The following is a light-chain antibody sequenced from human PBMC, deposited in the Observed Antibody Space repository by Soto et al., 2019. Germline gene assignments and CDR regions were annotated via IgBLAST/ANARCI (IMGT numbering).Light chain of an antibody. CDR2: EVA. Sequence: QSALTQPASVSGSPGQSITISCTGTSSDVGTYDLVSWFQQRPGKPPQLMIYEVAQRPSGVSNRFSGSKSGNTASLTISGLQAEDEADYYCCSYAGHESHIYVFGTGTKVTVL. J-gene: IGLJ1*01. CDR3: CSYAGHESHIYV. V-gene: IGLV2-23*02. CDR1: SSDVGTYDL.